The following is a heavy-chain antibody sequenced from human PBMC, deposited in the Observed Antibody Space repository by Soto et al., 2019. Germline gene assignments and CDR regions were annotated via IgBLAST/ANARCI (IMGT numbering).Heavy chain of an antibody. CDR1: GGTFSSYA. J-gene: IGHJ4*02. D-gene: IGHD2-15*01. CDR2: IIPIFGTA. CDR3: ATRLVKGGLDY. V-gene: IGHV1-69*05. Sequence: ASVKVSCKASGGTFSSYAISWARQAPGQGLEWMGGIIPIFGTANYADSVGGRFTISRDYPKNTLYLQMNNLRAEDTAVYYCATRLVKGGLDYWGQGTLVTVSS.